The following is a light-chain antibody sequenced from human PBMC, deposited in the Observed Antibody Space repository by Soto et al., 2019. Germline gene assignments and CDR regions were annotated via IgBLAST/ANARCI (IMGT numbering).Light chain of an antibody. CDR2: DAS. CDR1: QSVGRY. V-gene: IGKV3-11*01. CDR3: QQRSKWPIT. Sequence: EIVLTQSPATLSLSPGERGTLSCRASQSVGRYLAWYQQKPGQAPRLLIYDASNRATGIPARFSGSGSGTDFTLTISSLEPEDFAVYYCQQRSKWPITFGQGTRLEIK. J-gene: IGKJ5*01.